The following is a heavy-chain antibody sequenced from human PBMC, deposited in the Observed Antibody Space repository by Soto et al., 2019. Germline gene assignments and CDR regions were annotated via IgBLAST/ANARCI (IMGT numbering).Heavy chain of an antibody. V-gene: IGHV3-74*01. Sequence: EVQLVESGGGLVQPGGSLRLSCAASGIIFTNSWMHWVRQAPGEGLVWVSRIDNDGSGTSYADSVKGRFTISRDNAKNTVYLQMNSLSAEDTAVYYCTTDFEYWGQGTLVTVSS. CDR3: TTDFEY. CDR1: GIIFTNSW. CDR2: IDNDGSGT. J-gene: IGHJ4*02.